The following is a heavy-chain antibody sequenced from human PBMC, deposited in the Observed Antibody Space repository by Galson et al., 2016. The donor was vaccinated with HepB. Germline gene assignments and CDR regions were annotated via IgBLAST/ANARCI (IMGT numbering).Heavy chain of an antibody. D-gene: IGHD4-11*01. CDR3: GRDIYYGNYGGWFDP. CDR2: IYYTEAT. Sequence: SETLSLTCTVSGASVRDGSYFWSWIRQPPGERLEWIGYIYYTEATNYNPSLNSRVTMSIDTSNNQFSLRLTSVTAADTAVYYCGRDIYYGNYGGWFDPWGQGTLVIV. CDR1: GASVRDGSYF. V-gene: IGHV4-61*01. J-gene: IGHJ5*02.